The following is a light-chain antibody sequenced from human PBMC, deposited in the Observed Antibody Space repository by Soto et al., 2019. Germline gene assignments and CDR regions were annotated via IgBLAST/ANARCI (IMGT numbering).Light chain of an antibody. CDR3: QQYGSSPLT. CDR2: GAS. CDR1: QSVSSSF. V-gene: IGKV3-20*01. Sequence: EIVLTQSPGTLSLSPGERATLSCRASQSVSSSFLAWHQQKPGQASRLLIYGASSRATGIPDRFSGSGSGTDFTLTISRLEPEDVAVYYCQQYGSSPLTFGGGTKVEIK. J-gene: IGKJ4*01.